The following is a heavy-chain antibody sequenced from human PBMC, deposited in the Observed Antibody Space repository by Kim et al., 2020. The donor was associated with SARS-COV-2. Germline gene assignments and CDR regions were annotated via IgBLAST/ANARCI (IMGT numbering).Heavy chain of an antibody. CDR1: GDIFTNYG. Sequence: ASVKVSCKASGDIFTNYGFIWVRQAPGQGLELMGWIRAYSGAKNYAPRFQGRIIMTTETSTTTVYMELSSLTYDDTAVDYCARARTNIFDGAYWGQGTLV. CDR2: IRAYSGAK. CDR3: ARARTNIFDGAY. V-gene: IGHV1-18*01. D-gene: IGHD2-2*01. J-gene: IGHJ4*02.